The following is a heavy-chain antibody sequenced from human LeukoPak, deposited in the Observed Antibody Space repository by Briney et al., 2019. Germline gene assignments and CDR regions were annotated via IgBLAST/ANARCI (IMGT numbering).Heavy chain of an antibody. D-gene: IGHD6-19*01. V-gene: IGHV3-23*01. J-gene: IGHJ4*02. CDR3: AKDNAYSSGWLYYFDY. CDR2: FSGSGGST. CDR1: GFTFSTYA. Sequence: GGSLRLSCAASGFTFSTYAMSWVRQAPGKGLEWVSSFSGSGGSTYYADSVKGWFTMSRDNSKNTLYLQMNSLRAEDTAVYYCAKDNAYSSGWLYYFDYWGQGTLVTVSS.